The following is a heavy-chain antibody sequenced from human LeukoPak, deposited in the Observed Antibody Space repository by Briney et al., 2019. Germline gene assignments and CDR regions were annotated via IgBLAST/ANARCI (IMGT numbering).Heavy chain of an antibody. V-gene: IGHV4-31*03. J-gene: IGHJ4*02. CDR3: ARFSEGIAVDY. CDR2: IYYSGST. Sequence: SSETLSLTCTVSGGSISSGGYYWSWIRQHPGKGLEWIGYIYYSGSTYYNPSLKSRVTISVDTSKNQFSLKLSSVTAADTAVYYCARFSEGIAVDYWGQGTLVTVSS. CDR1: GGSISSGGYY. D-gene: IGHD6-13*01.